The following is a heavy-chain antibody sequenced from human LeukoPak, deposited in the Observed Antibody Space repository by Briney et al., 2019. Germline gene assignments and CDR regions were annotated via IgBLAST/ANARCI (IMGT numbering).Heavy chain of an antibody. J-gene: IGHJ4*02. CDR1: GFTFSSYW. D-gene: IGHD3-9*01. CDR3: ARGHLSQDILTDYLTLFDY. V-gene: IGHV3-74*01. CDR2: INSDGRSI. Sequence: GGSLRLSCAASGFTFSSYWMHWVRQAPGKGLVWVSRINSDGRSIDYVDSVKGRFTISRDNAKNTLYLHMNSLRVEDTAVYYCARGHLSQDILTDYLTLFDYWGQGTLVTVSS.